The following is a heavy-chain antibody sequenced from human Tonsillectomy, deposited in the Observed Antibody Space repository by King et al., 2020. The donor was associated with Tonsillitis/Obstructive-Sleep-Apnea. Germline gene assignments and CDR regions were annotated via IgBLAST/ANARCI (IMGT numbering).Heavy chain of an antibody. CDR3: SSIFDGN. CDR2: IDTDGTGT. V-gene: IGHV3-74*01. J-gene: IGHJ4*02. CDR1: GSTFSNYW. Sequence: VQLVESGGGLVQPGGSLRLSCAASGSTFSNYWMHWVRQAPGKGLVCVSRIDTDGTGTSYADSVKGRFTISRDNARNMLYLQMNSLRPEDTAMYYCSSIFDGNWGQGTLVTVSS. D-gene: IGHD3-3*01.